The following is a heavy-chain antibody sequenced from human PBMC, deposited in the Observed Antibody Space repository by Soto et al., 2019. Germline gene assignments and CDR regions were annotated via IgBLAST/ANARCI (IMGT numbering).Heavy chain of an antibody. CDR3: ARFWNYGPNFDY. D-gene: IGHD1-7*01. Sequence: GGSLRLSCAASGFPVSSNYMSWVRQAPGKGLEWVSVIYSGGSTYYADSVKGRFTISRDNSKNTLYLQMNSLRAEDTAVYYCARFWNYGPNFDYWGQGTLVTVSS. V-gene: IGHV3-66*01. CDR2: IYSGGST. CDR1: GFPVSSNY. J-gene: IGHJ4*02.